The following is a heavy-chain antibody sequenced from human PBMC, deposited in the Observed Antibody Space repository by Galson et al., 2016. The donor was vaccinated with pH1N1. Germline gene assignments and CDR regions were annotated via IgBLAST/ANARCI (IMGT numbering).Heavy chain of an antibody. Sequence: ETLSLTCTVYGGSFSDYYWSWIRQPPGKGLEWIGEVNPSGSTIYNPSLNSRVIISADTSRNQSSLKLTSVTAADTAVYFCARVDFGGKLGDWGQGTQVTVSS. CDR1: GGSFSDYY. CDR2: VNPSGST. CDR3: ARVDFGGKLGD. D-gene: IGHD3-10*01. V-gene: IGHV4-34*01. J-gene: IGHJ4*02.